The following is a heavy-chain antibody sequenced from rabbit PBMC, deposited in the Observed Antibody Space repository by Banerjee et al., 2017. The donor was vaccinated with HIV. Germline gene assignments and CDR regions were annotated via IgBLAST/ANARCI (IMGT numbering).Heavy chain of an antibody. CDR3: VRAGVYAGSSSYTGFDFNL. D-gene: IGHD8-1*01. CDR1: GIDFSSDYR. CDR2: IYTTSDST. V-gene: IGHV1S43*01. Sequence: QQQLEESGGGPVKPGGTLTLTCKASGIDFSSDYRMCWVRQAPGRARELLACIYTTSDSTWSAGWVNGRFTISRSTSLNTVDLQMASLTAADTATYFCVRAGVYAGSSSYTGFDFNLWGPGTFVTVS. J-gene: IGHJ4*01.